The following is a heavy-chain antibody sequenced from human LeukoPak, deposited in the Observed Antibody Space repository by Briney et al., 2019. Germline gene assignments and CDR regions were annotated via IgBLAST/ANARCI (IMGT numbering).Heavy chain of an antibody. D-gene: IGHD3-22*01. V-gene: IGHV1-46*01. Sequence: ASVKVSCKASGYTFTSSGISWVRQAPGQGLEWMGIINPSGGSTSYAQKFQGRVTMTRDTSTSTVYMELSSLRSEDTAVYYCARVKPNYYDSSAYGTFDIWGQGTMVTVSS. CDR2: INPSGGST. J-gene: IGHJ3*02. CDR1: GYTFTSSG. CDR3: ARVKPNYYDSSAYGTFDI.